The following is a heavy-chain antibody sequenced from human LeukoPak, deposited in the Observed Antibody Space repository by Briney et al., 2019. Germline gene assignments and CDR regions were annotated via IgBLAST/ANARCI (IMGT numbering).Heavy chain of an antibody. J-gene: IGHJ4*02. CDR1: GGSISSSNW. CDR3: ARGIVVVVAAKIFDY. D-gene: IGHD2-15*01. V-gene: IGHV4-4*02. CDR2: IYHSGST. Sequence: KTSGTLSLTCAVSGGSISSSNWWSWVRQPPGKGLEWIGEIYHSGSTNYNPSLKSRVTISVDTSKNQFSLKLSSVTAADTAVYYCARGIVVVVAAKIFDYWGQGTLVTVSS.